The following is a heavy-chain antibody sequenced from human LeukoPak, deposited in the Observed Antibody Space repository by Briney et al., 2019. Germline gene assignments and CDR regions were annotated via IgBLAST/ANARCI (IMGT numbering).Heavy chain of an antibody. J-gene: IGHJ4*02. Sequence: PGGSLRLSCAASGFTFSSYWMHWVRQAPGKGLVWVSRINSDGSSTNYADSVKGRFTISRDNSKNTLYLQMNSLRAEDTAVYYCAKVSTMVRGVFDYWGQGTLVTVSS. V-gene: IGHV3-74*01. CDR1: GFTFSSYW. CDR2: INSDGSST. CDR3: AKVSTMVRGVFDY. D-gene: IGHD3-10*01.